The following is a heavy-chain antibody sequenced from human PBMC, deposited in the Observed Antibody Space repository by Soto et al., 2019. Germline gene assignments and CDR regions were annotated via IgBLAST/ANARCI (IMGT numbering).Heavy chain of an antibody. V-gene: IGHV3-72*01. CDR2: IKNKANSYTT. Sequence: GGSLRLSCAASGFTFSAHYMDWVRQAPGKGLEWVGRIKNKANSYTTEYAASVEGRFTISREDSQNSLYLQMNSLKTEDTAVYYCTRDSRVELRAFDIWGQGTMVTVSS. CDR1: GFTFSAHY. J-gene: IGHJ3*02. CDR3: TRDSRVELRAFDI. D-gene: IGHD1-7*01.